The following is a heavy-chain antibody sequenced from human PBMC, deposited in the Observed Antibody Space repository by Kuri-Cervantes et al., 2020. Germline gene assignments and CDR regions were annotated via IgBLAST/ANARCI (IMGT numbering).Heavy chain of an antibody. V-gene: IGHV1-18*01. CDR2: ISAYNGNT. CDR3: ARMIAYGSGSRFREDV. CDR1: GYTFTSYG. Sequence: ASVNVSCKASGYTFTSYGISWVRQAPGQGLEWMGWISAYNGNTNYAQKLQGRVTMTTDTSTSTAYMELRSLRSDDTAVYYCARMIAYGSGSRFREDVWGQGTTVTVSS. D-gene: IGHD3-10*01. J-gene: IGHJ6*02.